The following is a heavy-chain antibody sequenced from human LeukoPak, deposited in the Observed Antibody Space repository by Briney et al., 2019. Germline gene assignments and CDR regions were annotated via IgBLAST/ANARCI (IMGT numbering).Heavy chain of an antibody. CDR2: IYSSGST. CDR1: GGSISSYY. CDR3: ARHGKNGLFDY. J-gene: IGHJ4*02. Sequence: SETLSLTCTVSGGSISSYYWSWIRQPAGKGLEWIGRIYSSGSTNYNPSLKSRVTISVDTSKNQFSLKLSSVTAADTAVYYCARHGKNGLFDYWGQGTLVTVSS. D-gene: IGHD3/OR15-3a*01. V-gene: IGHV4-4*07.